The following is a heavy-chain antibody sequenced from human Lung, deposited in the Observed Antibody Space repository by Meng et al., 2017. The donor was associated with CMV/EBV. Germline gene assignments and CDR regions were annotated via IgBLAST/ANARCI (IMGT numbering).Heavy chain of an antibody. CDR3: AGHETSGYTSTFDY. Sequence: QEQLVQSGAEVKKPGASVKFSCKTSGSTFFGYYLHWVRQAPGQGLEWMGWINPSSGATKYAPNFQGRISMTRDTSISTAYMELSSLRSDDTAVYFCAGHETSGYTSTFDYWGQGTLVTVSS. CDR1: GSTFFGYY. CDR2: INPSSGAT. J-gene: IGHJ4*02. V-gene: IGHV1-2*02. D-gene: IGHD3-22*01.